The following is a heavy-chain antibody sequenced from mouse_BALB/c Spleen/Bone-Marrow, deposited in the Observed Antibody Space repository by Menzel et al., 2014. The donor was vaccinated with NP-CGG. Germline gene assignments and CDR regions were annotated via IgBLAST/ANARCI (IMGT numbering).Heavy chain of an antibody. CDR1: GFTFSDYY. V-gene: IGHV5-4*02. Sequence: VESGGGLVKPGGSLKLSCAASGFTFSDYYMFWVRQTPEKRLEWVATISADGGNTYYRGSVKGRFTISRDNAKNKLNLQMSSLKSEDTATYHCARETGPRAMDYWGQGTSVTVSS. CDR3: ARETGPRAMDY. CDR2: ISADGGNT. J-gene: IGHJ4*01. D-gene: IGHD4-1*01.